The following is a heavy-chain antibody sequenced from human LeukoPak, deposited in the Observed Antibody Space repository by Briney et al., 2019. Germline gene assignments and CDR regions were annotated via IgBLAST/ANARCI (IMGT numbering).Heavy chain of an antibody. CDR2: LAGSDDTT. CDR1: GFTLGRNA. Sequence: GGSLRLSCVASGFTLGRNAMRWVRQAPGKGREWVASLAGSDDTTLYADHVRGRFAISRDTSKSTLYLQMNRLRAEDTDIYYCASGSTPGSGYYFDSWGPGTLVTVSS. V-gene: IGHV3-23*01. D-gene: IGHD3-22*01. J-gene: IGHJ4*01. CDR3: ASGSTPGSGYYFDS.